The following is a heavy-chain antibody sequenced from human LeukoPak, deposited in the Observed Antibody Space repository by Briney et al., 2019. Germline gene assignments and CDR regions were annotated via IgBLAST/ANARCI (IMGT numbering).Heavy chain of an antibody. CDR1: GYTFTSYG. CDR2: ISAYNGNT. CDR3: ARARYCSGGSCEVDS. Sequence: ASVKVSCKASGYTFTSYGISWVRQAPGQGLEWMGWISAYNGNTNYAQKLQGRVTMTTDTSTSTAYMELRSLRSEDTAVYYCARARYCSGGSCEVDSWGQGTLVTVSS. D-gene: IGHD2-15*01. J-gene: IGHJ4*02. V-gene: IGHV1-18*01.